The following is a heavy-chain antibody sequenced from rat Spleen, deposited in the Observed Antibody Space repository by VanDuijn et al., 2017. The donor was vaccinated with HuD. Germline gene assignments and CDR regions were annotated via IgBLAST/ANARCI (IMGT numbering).Heavy chain of an antibody. J-gene: IGHJ3*01. CDR3: VRQDTSGYSNWFAY. CDR1: GFTFSDYG. V-gene: IGHV5-29*01. CDR2: ISSDGSST. D-gene: IGHD4-3*01. Sequence: EVQLVESDGGLVQPGRSLKLSCAASGFTFSDYGMAWVRQAPTKGLEWVATISSDGSSTYYRDSVKGRFTISRDNAKRTLFLQMDSLRSDDTATYYCVRQDTSGYSNWFAYWGQGTLVTVSS.